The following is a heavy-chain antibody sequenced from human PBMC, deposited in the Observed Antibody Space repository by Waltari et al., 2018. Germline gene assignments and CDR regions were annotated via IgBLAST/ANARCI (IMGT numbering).Heavy chain of an antibody. Sequence: QLQLQQSGPGLVKPSESLSLTCVVSADSLRNTDGWRWVRQPPGKGLEWIGQIRGDGRTNYNPSLESRGTISMDTSNRQFSLKVSSATAADTAVYYCARDRGRGLYLDSWGQGTLVTVSP. D-gene: IGHD2-15*01. V-gene: IGHV4-4*02. CDR1: ADSLRNTDG. CDR3: ARDRGRGLYLDS. CDR2: IRGDGRT. J-gene: IGHJ4*02.